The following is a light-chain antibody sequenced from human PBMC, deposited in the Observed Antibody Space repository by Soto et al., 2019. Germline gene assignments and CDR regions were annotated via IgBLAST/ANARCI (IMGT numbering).Light chain of an antibody. J-gene: IGKJ1*01. CDR1: QRISNY. CDR2: AAS. CDR3: QKYNSASQT. V-gene: IGKV1-27*01. Sequence: DIQMTQSPSSLSASVGDRVTITCRASQRISNYLAWYQQKPGKVPKLLIYAASTLQSVVPSRFSGSGSGTDFTLTIISLQPEDVATYYCQKYNSASQTFGQGTKVAIK.